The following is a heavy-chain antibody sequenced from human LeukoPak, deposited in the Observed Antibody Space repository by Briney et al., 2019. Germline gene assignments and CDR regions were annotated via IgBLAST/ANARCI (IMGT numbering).Heavy chain of an antibody. D-gene: IGHD3-22*01. CDR1: GYTFTGYY. CDR2: INPNSGGT. Sequence: ASVKVSCKASGYTFTGYYMHWVRQAPGQGLEWMGWINPNSGGTNYAQKFQGRVTMTRDTSISTAYMELSRLRSDDTAVYYCARGYYYDSSGYYPVVYWGQGTLVTVSS. J-gene: IGHJ4*02. V-gene: IGHV1-2*02. CDR3: ARGYYYDSSGYYPVVY.